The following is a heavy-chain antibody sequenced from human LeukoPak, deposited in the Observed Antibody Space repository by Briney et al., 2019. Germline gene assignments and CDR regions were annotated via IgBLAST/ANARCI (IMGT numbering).Heavy chain of an antibody. CDR1: GFTFSSYW. CDR2: IKQDGSEK. CDR3: ARVSWATMYYYYYMDV. Sequence: GGSLRLSCAASGFTFSSYWMSWVRQAPGKGLEWVANIKQDGSEKYYVDSVKGRFTISRDNAKNSLYLQMNSLRAEDTAVYYCARVSWATMYYYYYMDVWGKGTTVTVSS. V-gene: IGHV3-7*01. J-gene: IGHJ6*03. D-gene: IGHD5-24*01.